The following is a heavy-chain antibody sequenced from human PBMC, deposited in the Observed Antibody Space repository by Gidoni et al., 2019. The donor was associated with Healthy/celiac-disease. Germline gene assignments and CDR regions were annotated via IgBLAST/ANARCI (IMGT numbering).Heavy chain of an antibody. CDR1: GYSFTSYW. D-gene: IGHD4-17*01. CDR3: AKSTMTTLGYYGMDV. V-gene: IGHV5-51*01. CDR2: IYPRDSDT. J-gene: IGHJ6*02. Sequence: EVELVQSGAEVKKPGDSLKLSCKGSGYSFTSYWIAWVRQMPGKGLECMGIIYPRDSDTRYSPSFKGQVTISVDKSVDTAYLQWSSLKASDTAIYYCAKSTMTTLGYYGMDVWGQGTTVSVSS.